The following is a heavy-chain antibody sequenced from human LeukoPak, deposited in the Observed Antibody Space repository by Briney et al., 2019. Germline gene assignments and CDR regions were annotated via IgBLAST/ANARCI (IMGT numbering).Heavy chain of an antibody. CDR3: ARGTQYSSSWYYFDY. D-gene: IGHD6-13*01. J-gene: IGHJ4*02. CDR2: IHHRGST. V-gene: IGHV4-59*01. Sequence: SETLSLTCTVSGGSISSNYWTWIRQPPGKGLEWIGYIHHRGSTYYNPSPTSRVTISVDTSKNQFSLKLSSVTAADTAVFYCARGTQYSSSWYYFDYWGQGILVTVSS. CDR1: GGSISSNY.